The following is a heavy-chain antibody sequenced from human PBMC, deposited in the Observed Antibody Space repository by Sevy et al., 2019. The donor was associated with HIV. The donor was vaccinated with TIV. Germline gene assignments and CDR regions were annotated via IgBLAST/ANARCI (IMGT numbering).Heavy chain of an antibody. J-gene: IGHJ5*02. D-gene: IGHD4-17*01. V-gene: IGHV4-39*01. CDR3: ARLNYGDYSNYFDP. CDR1: GGSISSNSYY. CDR2: IYYSGTT. Sequence: SETLSLTCTVSGGSISSNSYYWVWIRQPPGKGLEWIGSIYYSGTTYYNPSLKSRVTISIDTSKTQLSLKLSSVTATDTAIFYCARLNYGDYSNYFDPWGQGSLVTVSS.